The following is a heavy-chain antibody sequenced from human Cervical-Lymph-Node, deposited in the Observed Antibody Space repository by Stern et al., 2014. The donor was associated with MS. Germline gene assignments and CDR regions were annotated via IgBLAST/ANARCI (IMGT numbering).Heavy chain of an antibody. CDR3: TRVYPWQPKWFDP. Sequence: QVQLGQSGAEVKKPGASLKVSCKASGYTFTDFDINWVRQATGQGLEWMGWMNPSTGNTGYAQKFQGRVAMTRNTSISTAYMELTSLRSEDTALYYCTRVYPWQPKWFDPWGQGTQVTVSS. V-gene: IGHV1-8*02. CDR1: GYTFTDFD. J-gene: IGHJ5*02. D-gene: IGHD2-2*01. CDR2: MNPSTGNT.